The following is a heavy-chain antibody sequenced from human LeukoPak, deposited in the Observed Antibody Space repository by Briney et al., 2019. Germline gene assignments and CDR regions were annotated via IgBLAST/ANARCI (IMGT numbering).Heavy chain of an antibody. CDR2: IYHSGST. CDR3: ARSLNYDFWSGPYYYYYYMDV. D-gene: IGHD3-3*01. Sequence: PSETLSLTCTVSGGSISSYYWSWIRQPPGEGLEWIGEIYHSGSTNYNPSLKSRVTISVDKSKNQFSLKLSSVTAADTAVYYCARSLNYDFWSGPYYYYYYMDVWGKGTTVTVSS. J-gene: IGHJ6*03. V-gene: IGHV4-59*01. CDR1: GGSISSYY.